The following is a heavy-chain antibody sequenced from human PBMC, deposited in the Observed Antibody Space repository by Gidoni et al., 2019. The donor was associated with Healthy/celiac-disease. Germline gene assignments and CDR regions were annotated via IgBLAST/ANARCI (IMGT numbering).Heavy chain of an antibody. D-gene: IGHD5-12*01. CDR2: ISSSSSYI. CDR1: GFTFSSYS. V-gene: IGHV3-21*01. Sequence: VQLVESGGGLVKPGGSLRLSCAASGFTFSSYSMTWVRQAPGKGLEWVSSISSSSSYIYYADSVKGRFTISRDNAKNSLYLQMNSLRAEDTAVYYCARDGYASVYFDYWGQGTLVTVSS. CDR3: ARDGYASVYFDY. J-gene: IGHJ4*02.